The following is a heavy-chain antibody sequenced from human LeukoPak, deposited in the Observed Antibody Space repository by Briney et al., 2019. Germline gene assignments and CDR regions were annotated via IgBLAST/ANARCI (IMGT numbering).Heavy chain of an antibody. Sequence: PSETLSLTCTVSGGSISSSSYYWGWIRQPPGKGLEWIGSIYYSGSTYYNPSLKSRVTRSVDPSKKQFSLTLSSVTAADTPVYYCARHSGYSYGYAYSYYYMDVWGKGTTVTVSS. CDR3: ARHSGYSYGYAYSYYYMDV. V-gene: IGHV4-39*01. CDR2: IYYSGST. D-gene: IGHD5-18*01. J-gene: IGHJ6*03. CDR1: GGSISSSSYY.